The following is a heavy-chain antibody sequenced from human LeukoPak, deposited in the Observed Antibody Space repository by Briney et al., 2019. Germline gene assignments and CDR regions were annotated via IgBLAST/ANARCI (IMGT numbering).Heavy chain of an antibody. CDR2: ISGSGNNT. Sequence: GGSLRLSCAASGFTFSSYVMTWVRQAPGKGLEWVSGISGSGNNTFYADSVKGRFTISRDNSKKMLYLQMNSLRADDTAVYYCAKGQRLGYCSSTTCHLDSWGQGTLVTVSS. J-gene: IGHJ4*02. D-gene: IGHD2-2*01. V-gene: IGHV3-23*01. CDR3: AKGQRLGYCSSTTCHLDS. CDR1: GFTFSSYV.